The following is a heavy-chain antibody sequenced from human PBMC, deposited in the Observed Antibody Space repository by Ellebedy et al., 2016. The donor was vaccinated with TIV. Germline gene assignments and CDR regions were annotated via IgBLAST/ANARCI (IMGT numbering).Heavy chain of an antibody. V-gene: IGHV1-46*01. CDR2: INPTGGST. CDR1: GYTFTSHY. J-gene: IGHJ6*02. CDR3: ARDRLSQVPAEDDYYYYGMDV. D-gene: IGHD2-2*01. Sequence: ASVKVSCXASGYTFTSHYMHWLRQAPGQGLEWMGLINPTGGSTNYAQKFQGRVTLTRDTSTSTVYMELSSLRSEDTAVYYCARDRLSQVPAEDDYYYYGMDVWGQGTTVTVSS.